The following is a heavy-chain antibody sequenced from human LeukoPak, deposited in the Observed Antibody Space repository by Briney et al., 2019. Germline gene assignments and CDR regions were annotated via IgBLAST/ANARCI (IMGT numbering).Heavy chain of an antibody. V-gene: IGHV1-2*02. J-gene: IGHJ6*03. CDR1: GYTFTGYY. D-gene: IGHD3-10*01. CDR3: ARGGSGTPAPLWDYYMDV. Sequence: ASVMVSCKASGYTFTGYYMHWVRQAPGQGLEWMGWINPNSGGTNYAQKFQGRVTMTRDTSISTAYMELSRLRSDDTAVYYCARGGSGTPAPLWDYYMDVWGKGTTVTVSS. CDR2: INPNSGGT.